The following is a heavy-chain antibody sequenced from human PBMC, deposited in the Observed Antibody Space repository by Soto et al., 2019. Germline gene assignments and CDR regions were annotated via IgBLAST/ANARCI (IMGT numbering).Heavy chain of an antibody. J-gene: IGHJ6*02. CDR3: ARGATKPLYYYGMDV. CDR2: IIPIFGTA. V-gene: IGHV1-69*13. D-gene: IGHD1-26*01. Sequence: SVKVSCKASGGTFSSYATSWVRQAPGQGLEWMGGIIPIFGTANYAQKFQGRVTITADESTSTAYMELSSLRSEDTAVYYCARGATKPLYYYGMDVWGQGTTVTVSS. CDR1: GGTFSSYA.